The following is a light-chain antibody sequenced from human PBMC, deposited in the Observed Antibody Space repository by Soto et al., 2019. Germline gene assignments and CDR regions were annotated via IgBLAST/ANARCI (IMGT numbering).Light chain of an antibody. V-gene: IGKV1-9*01. CDR2: AAS. CDR3: QQLNSFT. J-gene: IGKJ4*01. CDR1: QAINNS. Sequence: DIQLTQSPSFLSASVGDRVTITCRASQAINNSLAWYQQKPGEAPKLLIYAASTLQSGVPSSFSGSGSGTEFTLTISSLQPEDFATYYCQQLNSFTFGGGTKVDI.